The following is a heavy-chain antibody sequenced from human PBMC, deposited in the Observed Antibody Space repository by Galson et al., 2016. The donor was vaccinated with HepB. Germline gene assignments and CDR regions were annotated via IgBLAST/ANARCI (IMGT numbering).Heavy chain of an antibody. Sequence: QSGAEVKKPGASVKVSCKASGYSFAAYGISWVRQAPEQGLEWMGWISAYNGNTNYGQKFQDRVTMTIETSMSTAYMEMRSLRSDDTAVYYCARGIVWSYFDFWGRGTLVTVSS. CDR1: GYSFAAYG. CDR2: ISAYNGNT. CDR3: ARGIVWSYFDF. D-gene: IGHD2-21*01. J-gene: IGHJ2*01. V-gene: IGHV1-18*01.